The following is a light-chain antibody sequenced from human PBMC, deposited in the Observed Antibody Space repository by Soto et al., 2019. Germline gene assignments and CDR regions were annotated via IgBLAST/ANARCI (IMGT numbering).Light chain of an antibody. Sequence: EDVLTQSPGTLSLSPGERDTLSCRASQSVTDSFLAWYQQRPGQAPRLLMYGASIRATDISDRFSGGGAGKDFALTISRLEPEEFAVYYCQQYGTSLWTFGEVSKVEIK. CDR1: QSVTDSF. V-gene: IGKV3-20*01. CDR2: GAS. CDR3: QQYGTSLWT. J-gene: IGKJ1*01.